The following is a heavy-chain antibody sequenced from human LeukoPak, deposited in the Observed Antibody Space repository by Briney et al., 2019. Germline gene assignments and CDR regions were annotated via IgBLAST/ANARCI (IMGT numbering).Heavy chain of an antibody. J-gene: IGHJ5*02. D-gene: IGHD6-19*01. CDR3: ARAPISSGWYGTGDWFDP. Sequence: SETLSLTCAVYGGSFSGYYWSWIRQPPGKGLEWIGEINHSGSTNYNPSLKSRVTISVDTSQNQFSLKLSSVTAADTAVYYCARAPISSGWYGTGDWFDPWGQGTLVTVSS. CDR1: GGSFSGYY. CDR2: INHSGST. V-gene: IGHV4-34*01.